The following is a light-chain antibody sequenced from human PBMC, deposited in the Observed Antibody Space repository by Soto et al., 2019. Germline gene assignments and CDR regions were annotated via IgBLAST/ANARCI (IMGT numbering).Light chain of an antibody. CDR3: QQYGDLPWT. Sequence: ALTQSPGTLSSSPGERATLSCRASQSVSSNYLAWYQQKPGQAPRLLIYGASSRATGIPDRFSGSESGTDFTLTIDRLESEDFAVYFCQQYGDLPWTFGQGTKVDIK. V-gene: IGKV3-20*01. J-gene: IGKJ1*01. CDR2: GAS. CDR1: QSVSSNY.